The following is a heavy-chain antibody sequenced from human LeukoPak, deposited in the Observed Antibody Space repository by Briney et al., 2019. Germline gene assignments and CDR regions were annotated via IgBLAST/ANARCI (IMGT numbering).Heavy chain of an antibody. CDR2: IKTDGRTT. D-gene: IGHD3-16*01. J-gene: IGHJ1*01. CDR1: GMTLSDHW. V-gene: IGHV3-74*01. Sequence: GGSLRLSCAASGMTLSDHWMHWVRQVPGKGLVWVSLIKTDGRTTIYADSVKGRFTISRDNAKSTLYLQMNSLRAEDTAIYYCTTGPSYGYEWWGQGTVVTVSS. CDR3: TTGPSYGYEW.